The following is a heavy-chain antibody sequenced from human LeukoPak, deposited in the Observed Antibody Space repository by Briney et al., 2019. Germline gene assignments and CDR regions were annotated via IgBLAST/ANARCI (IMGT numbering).Heavy chain of an antibody. Sequence: GGPLRLSCAASGFTFSDYDMLWLRHATGKGREWVSAIGTAGDTYFTGSGKGRFTISRENAKNSLYLQMNSLRAGDTAVYYCARVAKERVGGVYYFDYWGQGTLVTVSS. V-gene: IGHV3-13*01. D-gene: IGHD1-1*01. J-gene: IGHJ4*02. CDR3: ARVAKERVGGVYYFDY. CDR2: IGTAGDT. CDR1: GFTFSDYD.